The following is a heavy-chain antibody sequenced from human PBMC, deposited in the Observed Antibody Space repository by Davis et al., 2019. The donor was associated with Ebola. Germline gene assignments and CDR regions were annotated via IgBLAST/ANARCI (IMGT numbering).Heavy chain of an antibody. CDR2: ISGYEDNT. J-gene: IGHJ6*04. CDR3: ARDLATSSGAHFFYFGMDV. CDR1: GYTFTSYY. D-gene: IGHD3-10*01. V-gene: IGHV1-18*04. Sequence: ASVKVSCKASGYTFTSYYMHWVRQAPGQGLEWMGWISGYEDNTNYAPRFQGRITLTKDRATSTVYMELRSLTSDDTAIYYCARDLATSSGAHFFYFGMDVWGEGTSVAVSS.